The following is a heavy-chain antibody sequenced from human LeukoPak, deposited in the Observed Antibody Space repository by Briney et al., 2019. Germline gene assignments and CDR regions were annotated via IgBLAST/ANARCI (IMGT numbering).Heavy chain of an antibody. D-gene: IGHD1-26*01. CDR2: INPNSGGT. CDR1: GYTFINYY. CDR3: ARDLSPGGGGFDY. V-gene: IGHV1-2*02. J-gene: IGHJ4*02. Sequence: GASVKVSCKASGYTFINYYMHWVRQAPGQGLEWMGWINPNSGGTNYAQKFQGRVTMTRDTSISTAYMELSRLRSDDTAVYYCARDLSPGGGGFDYWGQGTLVTVSS.